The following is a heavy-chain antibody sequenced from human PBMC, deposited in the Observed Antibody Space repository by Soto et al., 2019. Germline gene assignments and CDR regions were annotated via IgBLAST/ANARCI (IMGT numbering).Heavy chain of an antibody. CDR2: INHSGST. CDR1: GGSFSGYY. V-gene: IGHV4-34*01. CDR3: ASTPSLYSSSWYYLNY. D-gene: IGHD6-13*01. J-gene: IGHJ4*02. Sequence: SETLSLTCAVYGGSFSGYYWSWIRQPPGKGLEWIGEINHSGSTNYNPSLKSRVTISVDTSKNQFSLKLSSVTAADAAVYYCASTPSLYSSSWYYLNYWGQGTLVTVSS.